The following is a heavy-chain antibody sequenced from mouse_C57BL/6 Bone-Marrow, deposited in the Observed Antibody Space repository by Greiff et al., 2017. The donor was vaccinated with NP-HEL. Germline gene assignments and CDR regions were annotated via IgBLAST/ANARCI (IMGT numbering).Heavy chain of an antibody. J-gene: IGHJ1*03. D-gene: IGHD1-1*01. CDR2: IYPRSGNT. V-gene: IGHV1-81*01. CDR3: ARTTVGAPVWYFDV. CDR1: GYTFTSYG. Sequence: QVQLQQSGAELARPGASVKLSCKASGYTFTSYGISWVKQRTGQGLEWIGEIYPRSGNTYYNEKFKGKATLTADKSSSTAYMELRSLTSEDSAVYFCARTTVGAPVWYFDVWGTGTTVTVPS.